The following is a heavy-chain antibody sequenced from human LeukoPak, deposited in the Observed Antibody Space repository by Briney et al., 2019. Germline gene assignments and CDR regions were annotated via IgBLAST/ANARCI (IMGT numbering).Heavy chain of an antibody. J-gene: IGHJ4*02. CDR1: GGSFSGYY. D-gene: IGHD3-10*01. CDR2: INHSGST. Sequence: ETLSLTCAVYGGSFSGYYWSWIRQPPGKGLEWIGEINHSGSTNYNPSLKSRVTISVDTSKNQFSLKLSSVTAADTAVYYCARAGSGSYRSFDYWGQGTLVTVSS. CDR3: ARAGSGSYRSFDY. V-gene: IGHV4-34*01.